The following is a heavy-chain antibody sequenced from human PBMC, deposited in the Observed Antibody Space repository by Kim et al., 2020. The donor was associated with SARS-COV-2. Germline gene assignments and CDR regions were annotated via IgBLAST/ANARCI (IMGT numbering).Heavy chain of an antibody. CDR2: IKSKTDGGTT. V-gene: IGHV3-15*01. CDR1: GFTFSNAW. Sequence: GGSLRLSCAASGFTFSNAWMSWVRQAPGKGLEWVGRIKSKTDGGTTDYAAPVKGRFTISRDDSKNTLYLQLNSLKTEDTAVYYCTTDIVVVPAAKLTSYYDSGLDVSGQGTTVTVSS. CDR3: TTDIVVVPAAKLTSYYDSGLDV. J-gene: IGHJ6*02. D-gene: IGHD2-2*01.